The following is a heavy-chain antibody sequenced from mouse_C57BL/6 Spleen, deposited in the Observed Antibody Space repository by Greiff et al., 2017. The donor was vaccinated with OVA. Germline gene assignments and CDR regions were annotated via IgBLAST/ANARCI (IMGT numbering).Heavy chain of an antibody. D-gene: IGHD1-1*01. CDR1: GYTFTSYG. Sequence: QVQLKESGAELARPGASVKLSCKASGYTFTSYGISWVKQRTGQGLEWIGEIYPRSGNTYYNEKFKGKATLTADKSSSTAYMELRSLTSEDSAVYFCARREVFTTVVAGDYWGQGTTLTVSS. J-gene: IGHJ2*01. CDR3: ARREVFTTVVAGDY. V-gene: IGHV1-81*01. CDR2: IYPRSGNT.